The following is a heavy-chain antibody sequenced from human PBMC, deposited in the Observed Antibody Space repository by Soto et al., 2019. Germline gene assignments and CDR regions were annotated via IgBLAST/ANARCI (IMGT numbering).Heavy chain of an antibody. J-gene: IGHJ3*02. D-gene: IGHD6-13*01. Sequence: EVQLVESGGGLVQPGRSLRLSCAASGFTFDDYAMHWVRQAPGKGLEWVSGMRWNSGSIGYADSVKARFTISRDNAKNSLYLQMNSLRAEDTDLYYCAKDRSAAAPGTFDIWGQGTMVTVSS. CDR1: GFTFDDYA. V-gene: IGHV3-9*01. CDR2: MRWNSGSI. CDR3: AKDRSAAAPGTFDI.